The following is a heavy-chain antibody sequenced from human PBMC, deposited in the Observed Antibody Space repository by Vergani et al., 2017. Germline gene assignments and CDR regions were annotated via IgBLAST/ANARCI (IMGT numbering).Heavy chain of an antibody. CDR1: GVSITTYY. Sequence: QVRLQEPGPGLVKPSETLSLICTVSGVSITTYYWSWVRQPPGKGLEWLGYIYYSGSTTYNPSLKSRLTISVDTSKNQFSLRLSSVTAADTALYYCAGDSSSWQRADYWGQGTLVTVSS. J-gene: IGHJ4*02. D-gene: IGHD6-13*01. CDR2: IYYSGST. CDR3: AGDSSSWQRADY. V-gene: IGHV4-59*01.